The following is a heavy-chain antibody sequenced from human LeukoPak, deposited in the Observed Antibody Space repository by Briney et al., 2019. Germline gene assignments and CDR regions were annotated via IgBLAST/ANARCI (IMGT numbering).Heavy chain of an antibody. CDR1: GDSISSRNYY. V-gene: IGHV4-39*07. CDR2: IFYTGGT. Sequence: SETLSLTCTVSGDSISSRNYYWGWIRQPPGKGLEWIGSIFYTGGTYYNPSLKSRVTLSVDTSKNQFSLKMSSVTAADTAIYYCARDFPAAGHWGWFGHWGPGTQVTVSS. CDR3: ARDFPAAGHWGWFGH. D-gene: IGHD6-13*01. J-gene: IGHJ5*02.